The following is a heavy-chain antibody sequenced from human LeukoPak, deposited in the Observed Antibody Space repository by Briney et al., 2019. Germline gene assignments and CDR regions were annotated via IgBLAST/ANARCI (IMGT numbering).Heavy chain of an antibody. Sequence: GESLRLSCAPSRFSLGNFVMTWVRQAPGKGLEWVATIGKNQYYADSVKGRFTISKDNSKNMMYLQMDSLGVDDTAIYYCAEGSNGDYDNWGQGTLVTVSS. J-gene: IGHJ4*02. D-gene: IGHD4-17*01. CDR1: RFSLGNFV. CDR3: AEGSNGDYDN. V-gene: IGHV3-23*01. CDR2: IGKNQ.